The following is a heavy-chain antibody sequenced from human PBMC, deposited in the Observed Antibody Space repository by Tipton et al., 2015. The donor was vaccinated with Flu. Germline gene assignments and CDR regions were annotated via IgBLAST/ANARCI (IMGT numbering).Heavy chain of an antibody. J-gene: IGHJ4*02. CDR1: GGSISSYY. D-gene: IGHD6-19*01. V-gene: IGHV4-4*07. Sequence: TLSLTCTVSGGSISSYYWSWIRQPAGKGLEWIGRIYTSGSTNYNPSLKSRVTMSVDTSKNQFSLKLSSVTAADTAVYYCATKFAYFSGWESLDYWGQGTLVTVSS. CDR2: IYTSGST. CDR3: ATKFAYFSGWESLDY.